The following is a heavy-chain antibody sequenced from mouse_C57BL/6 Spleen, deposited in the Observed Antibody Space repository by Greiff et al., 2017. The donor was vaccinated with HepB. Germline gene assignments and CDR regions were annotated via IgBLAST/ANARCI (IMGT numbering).Heavy chain of an antibody. Sequence: QVQLQQSGAELVRPGASVTLSCKASGYTFTDYEMHWVKQTPVHGLEWIGAIDPETGGTAYNQKFKGKAILTADKSSSTAYMELRSLTSDDSAVYYCTRDYYSNGFAYWGQGTLVTVSA. D-gene: IGHD2-5*01. CDR2: IDPETGGT. CDR1: GYTFTDYE. V-gene: IGHV1-15*01. J-gene: IGHJ3*01. CDR3: TRDYYSNGFAY.